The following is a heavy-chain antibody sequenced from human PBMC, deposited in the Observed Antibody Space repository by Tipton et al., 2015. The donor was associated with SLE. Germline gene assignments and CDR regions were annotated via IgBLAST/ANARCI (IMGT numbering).Heavy chain of an antibody. V-gene: IGHV4-39*06. D-gene: IGHD2-15*01. CDR1: GGSITTGSYY. CDR2: IYHNGDT. J-gene: IGHJ3*02. Sequence: LRLSCTVSGGSITTGSYYWGWIRQPPGKGLEWIGTIYHNGDTYYKSSLKSRVTISVDTSKNQLTLKLSSVTAADTAVYYCAREDVGVMVEASFDIWGQGTVVTVSS. CDR3: AREDVGVMVEASFDI.